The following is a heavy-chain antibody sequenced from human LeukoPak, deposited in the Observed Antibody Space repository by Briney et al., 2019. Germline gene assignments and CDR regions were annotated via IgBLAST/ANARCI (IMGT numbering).Heavy chain of an antibody. D-gene: IGHD1-26*01. CDR3: ARGQMGATGHYFDY. V-gene: IGHV1-8*01. CDR2: MNPNSGNT. J-gene: IGHJ4*02. Sequence: ASVKVSCKASGYTFTSYDINWVRQATGQGLEWMGWMNPNSGNTGYAQKFQGRVTMTRNTSISTAYMELSSLRSEDTAVYYCARGQMGATGHYFDYWGQGTLVTVSS. CDR1: GYTFTSYD.